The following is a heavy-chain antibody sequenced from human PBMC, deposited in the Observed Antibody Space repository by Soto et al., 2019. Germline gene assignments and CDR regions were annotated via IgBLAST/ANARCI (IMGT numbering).Heavy chain of an antibody. CDR2: ISGSGGST. V-gene: IGHV3-23*01. Sequence: EVQLLESGGGLVQPGGSLRLSCAASGFTYSSYAMSWVHQAPGKGLEWVSAISGSGGSTYYADSVKGRFTISRDNSKNTLYLQMNSLRAEDTALYYCAKDPRGTVTYWGQGTLVTVSS. J-gene: IGHJ4*02. CDR1: GFTYSSYA. CDR3: AKDPRGTVTY. D-gene: IGHD4-17*01.